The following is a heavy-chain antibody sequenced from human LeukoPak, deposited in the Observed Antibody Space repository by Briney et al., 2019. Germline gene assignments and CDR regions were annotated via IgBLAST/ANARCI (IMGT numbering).Heavy chain of an antibody. CDR3: ARDRAWNYFDY. V-gene: IGHV3-30*03. Sequence: PGGSLRLSCALSGFTFSRHGMHWVRQAPGKGLEWVAIISNDGSRKYYAHSVEGRFTISRDNSKNTLYLQMDSPRAEDTAVYYCARDRAWNYFDYWGQGTLVTVSS. D-gene: IGHD3-3*01. J-gene: IGHJ4*02. CDR2: ISNDGSRK. CDR1: GFTFSRHG.